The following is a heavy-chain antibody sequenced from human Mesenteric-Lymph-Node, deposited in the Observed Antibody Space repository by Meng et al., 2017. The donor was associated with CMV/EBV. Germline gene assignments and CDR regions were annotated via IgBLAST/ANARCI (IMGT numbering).Heavy chain of an antibody. D-gene: IGHD3-22*01. CDR3: ARRGNYDSDYSEY. J-gene: IGHJ4*02. CDR2: VHHSGTT. V-gene: IGHV4-39*01. Sequence: QLQLQEPGPGLVKPSETLSLSCIVSGDSISNSTYYWTWISQPPGKGLEWIGSVHHSGTTYYNPSLKGRLTISVDTSANLFSLRLTTVTAADTATYYCARRGNYDSDYSEYWGQGTLVTVSS. CDR1: GDSISNSTYY.